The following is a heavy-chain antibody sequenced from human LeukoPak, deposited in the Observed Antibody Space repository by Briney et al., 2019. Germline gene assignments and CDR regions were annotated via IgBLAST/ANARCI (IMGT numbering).Heavy chain of an antibody. CDR1: GFTFSSYE. Sequence: TGGSLRLSCAASGFTFSSYEMNWVRQAPGKGLEWVSYISSSGSAIYYADSVKARFTISRDNPKNSLYLHMNRLRAEDKAFNSCARGDIDNDDFSSGYYIAGFDYWGQGTLVTVSS. CDR3: ARGDIDNDDFSSGYYIAGFDY. V-gene: IGHV3-48*03. J-gene: IGHJ4*02. CDR2: ISSSGSAI. D-gene: IGHD3-3*01.